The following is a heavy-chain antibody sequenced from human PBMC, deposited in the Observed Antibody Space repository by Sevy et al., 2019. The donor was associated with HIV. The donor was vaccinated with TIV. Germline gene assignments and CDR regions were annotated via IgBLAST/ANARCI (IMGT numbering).Heavy chain of an antibody. CDR3: ARGYCSSTSCPIYYYYGMDV. V-gene: IGHV1-69*13. Sequence: ASVKVSCKASGGTFSSYAISWVRQAPGQGLEWMGGIIPIFGTANYAQKFQGRVTITADESTSTAYMELSSLRSEDTAVYYCARGYCSSTSCPIYYYYGMDVWGQGTTVTVSS. D-gene: IGHD2-2*01. CDR2: IIPIFGTA. J-gene: IGHJ6*02. CDR1: GGTFSSYA.